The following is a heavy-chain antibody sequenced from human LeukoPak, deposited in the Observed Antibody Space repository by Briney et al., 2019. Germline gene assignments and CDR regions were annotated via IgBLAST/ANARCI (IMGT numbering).Heavy chain of an antibody. CDR1: GGTFSSYA. Sequence: SVKVSCKASGGTFSSYAISWVRQAPGQGPEWMGGIIPIFGTANYAQKFQGRVTITADESTSTAYMELSSLRSEDTAVYYCARGRFLEWLLSGAFDIWGQGTMVTVSS. CDR2: IIPIFGTA. V-gene: IGHV1-69*13. D-gene: IGHD3-3*01. CDR3: ARGRFLEWLLSGAFDI. J-gene: IGHJ3*02.